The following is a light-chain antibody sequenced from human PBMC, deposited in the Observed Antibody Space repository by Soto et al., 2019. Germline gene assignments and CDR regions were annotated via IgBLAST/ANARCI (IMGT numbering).Light chain of an antibody. V-gene: IGKV1-5*03. CDR3: QQYSTYSRT. CDR1: QSISSW. J-gene: IGKJ1*01. CDR2: KAS. Sequence: DIQMTQSPSTLSASVGDRVTITCRASQSISSWLAWYQQRPGKAPRLLIYKASSLESGVPSRFSSSGSGTEFTLSISSLQPDYFATYYCQQYSTYSRTFGQGTKVEV.